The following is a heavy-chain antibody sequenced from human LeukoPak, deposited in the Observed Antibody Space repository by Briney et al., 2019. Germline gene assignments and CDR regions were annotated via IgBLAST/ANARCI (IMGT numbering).Heavy chain of an antibody. J-gene: IGHJ4*02. CDR2: INPSGGST. D-gene: IGHD6-19*01. V-gene: IGHV1-46*01. CDR3: ARRGSSGCFDH. Sequence: GASVKVSCKASGYTFTDYYMHWVRQAPGQGLEWMGIINPSGGSTSYAQTFQGRVTMTRDMSTSTVYLELSSLRSEDTAVYYCARRGSSGCFDHWGQGTLVTVSS. CDR1: GYTFTDYY.